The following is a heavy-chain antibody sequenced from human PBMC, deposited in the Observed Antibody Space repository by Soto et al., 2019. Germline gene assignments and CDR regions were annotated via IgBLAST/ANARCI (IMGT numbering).Heavy chain of an antibody. CDR3: ATGSLSTVTTRSGMDV. V-gene: IGHV4-4*07. J-gene: IGHJ6*02. Sequence: QVQLQESGPGLVKPSETLSLTCTVSGGSISSYYWSWIRQPAGQGLEWIGRIYTSGSTNNNPSLKSRVTMSVDTSKNQFSLKLSSVTAADTVVYYCATGSLSTVTTRSGMDVWGQGTTVTVSS. D-gene: IGHD4-4*01. CDR2: IYTSGST. CDR1: GGSISSYY.